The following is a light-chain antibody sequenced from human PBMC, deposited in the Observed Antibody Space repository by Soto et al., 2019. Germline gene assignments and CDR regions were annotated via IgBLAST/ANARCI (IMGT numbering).Light chain of an antibody. CDR2: GAS. CDR1: QSVSSSY. CDR3: QQYGSSPYT. J-gene: IGKJ2*01. V-gene: IGKV3-20*01. Sequence: EIVLTQSPGTLSLSPGERATLSCRASQSVSSSYLAWYQQKPGQAPRLLIYGASSRATGIPDRFSGSGSGTGFTLTICRLEPEDFAVYYCQQYGSSPYTFGQGTKLEIK.